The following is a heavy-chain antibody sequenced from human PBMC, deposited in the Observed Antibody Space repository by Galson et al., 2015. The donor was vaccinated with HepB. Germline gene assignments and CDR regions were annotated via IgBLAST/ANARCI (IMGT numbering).Heavy chain of an antibody. D-gene: IGHD6-19*01. CDR2: IIPIFGIA. V-gene: IGHV1-69*13. CDR3: ARGVAVAGYYYGMDV. J-gene: IGHJ6*04. CDR1: GGTFSSYA. Sequence: SVKVSCKASGGTFSSYAISWVRQAPGQGLEWMGGIIPIFGIANYAQKFQGRVTITADESTSTAYMELSSLRSEDTAVYYCARGVAVAGYYYGMDVWGKGTTVTVSS.